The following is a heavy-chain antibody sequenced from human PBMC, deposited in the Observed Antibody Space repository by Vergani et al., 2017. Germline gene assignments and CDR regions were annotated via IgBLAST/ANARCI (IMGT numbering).Heavy chain of an antibody. V-gene: IGHV4-61*02. J-gene: IGHJ6*02. D-gene: IGHD3-22*01. CDR2: IYTSGST. CDR3: AXDWGGHYYDSSGYYYSYYYGMDV. Sequence: QVQLQESGPGLVKPSQTLSLTCTVSGGSISSGSYYWSWIRQPAGKGLEWIGRIYTSGSTNYNPSLKSRVPISVDTSKNQFSLKLSSVTAADTAVYYCAXDWGGHYYDSSGYYYSYYYGMDVWGQGTTVTVSS. CDR1: GGSISSGSYY.